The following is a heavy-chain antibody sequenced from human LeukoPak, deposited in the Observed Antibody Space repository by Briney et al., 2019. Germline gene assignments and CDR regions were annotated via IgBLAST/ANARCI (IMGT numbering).Heavy chain of an antibody. Sequence: GGSLRLSCAASGFTFSSYGMHWVRQAPGKGLGWVAVISYDGSNKYYADSVKGRFTISRDNSKNTLYLQMNSLRAEDTAVYYCAKDQTGIVGDYWGQGTLVTVSS. V-gene: IGHV3-30*18. CDR2: ISYDGSNK. D-gene: IGHD1-26*01. J-gene: IGHJ4*02. CDR3: AKDQTGIVGDY. CDR1: GFTFSSYG.